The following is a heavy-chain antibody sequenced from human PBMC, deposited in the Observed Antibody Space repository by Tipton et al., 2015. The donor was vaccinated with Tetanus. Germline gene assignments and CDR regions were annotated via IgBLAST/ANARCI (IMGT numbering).Heavy chain of an antibody. CDR1: GFTFDDYA. CDR2: ISGGGDT. Sequence: GSLRLSCAASGFTFDDYAMSWVRQAPGKGLEWVSVISGGGDTSYADSVKGRFIISTDNFKNTLYLQMDSLRAEDTAVYYCAKGADDFWSGYNYGMDVWGQGTTVTVSS. J-gene: IGHJ6*02. CDR3: AKGADDFWSGYNYGMDV. D-gene: IGHD3-3*01. V-gene: IGHV3-66*01.